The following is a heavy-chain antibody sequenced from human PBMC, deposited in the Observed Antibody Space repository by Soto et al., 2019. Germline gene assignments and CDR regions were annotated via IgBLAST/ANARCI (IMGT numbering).Heavy chain of an antibody. CDR2: INAGNGNT. CDR1: GYTFTSYA. Sequence: ASVKVSCKASGYTFTSYAMHWVRQAPGQRLEWMGWINAGNGNTKYSQKFQGRATITRDTSASTAYMELSSLRSEDTAVYYCARTVVVPAAMHAFDIWGQGTMVTVSS. J-gene: IGHJ3*02. D-gene: IGHD2-2*01. V-gene: IGHV1-3*01. CDR3: ARTVVVPAAMHAFDI.